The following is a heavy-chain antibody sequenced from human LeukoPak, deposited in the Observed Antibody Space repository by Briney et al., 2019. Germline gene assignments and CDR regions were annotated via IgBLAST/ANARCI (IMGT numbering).Heavy chain of an antibody. CDR2: MNPNSGNT. Sequence: ASVKVSCKASGYTFTSYDINWVRQATGQGLEWMGWMNPNSGNTGYAQKFQGRVTITRNTSISTAYMELSSLRSEDTAVYYCARGAYYGDYEYYYYYYMDVWGKGTTVTVSS. V-gene: IGHV1-8*03. CDR1: GYTFTSYD. J-gene: IGHJ6*03. CDR3: ARGAYYGDYEYYYYYYMDV. D-gene: IGHD4-17*01.